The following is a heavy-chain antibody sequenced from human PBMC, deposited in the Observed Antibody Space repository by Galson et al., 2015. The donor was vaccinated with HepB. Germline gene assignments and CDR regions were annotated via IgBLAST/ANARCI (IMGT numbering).Heavy chain of an antibody. Sequence: SLRLSCAASGFTFGDYAMSWFRQAPGKGLEWVSAISGSGGSTYYADSVKGRFTISRDNSKNTLYLQMNSLRAEDTAVYYCAKSRSPSSGWVDYWGQGTLVTVSS. CDR2: ISGSGGST. V-gene: IGHV3-23*01. D-gene: IGHD6-19*01. CDR3: AKSRSPSSGWVDY. J-gene: IGHJ4*02. CDR1: GFTFGDYA.